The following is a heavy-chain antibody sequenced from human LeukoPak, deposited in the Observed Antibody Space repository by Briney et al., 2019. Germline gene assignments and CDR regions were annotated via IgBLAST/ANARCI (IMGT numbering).Heavy chain of an antibody. J-gene: IGHJ4*02. Sequence: ASVKVSCKASGYTFTGYYMHWLRQAPGQGLEWMGWINPNSGGTNYAQKFQGRVTMTRDTSISTAYMELSRLRSDDTAVYYCARGPEQWPGYYFDYWGQGTLVTVSS. D-gene: IGHD6-19*01. CDR3: ARGPEQWPGYYFDY. CDR1: GYTFTGYY. V-gene: IGHV1-2*02. CDR2: INPNSGGT.